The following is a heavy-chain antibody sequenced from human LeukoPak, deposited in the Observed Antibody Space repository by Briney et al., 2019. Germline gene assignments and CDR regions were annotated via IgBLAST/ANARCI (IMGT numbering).Heavy chain of an antibody. CDR3: ARESKLYSSGWYTAFDI. Sequence: ASVKVSCKASGYTFTSYDINWVRQATGQGLEWMGWMNPNSGNTGYAQKFQGRVTITRNTSISTAYMELSSLRSEDTAVYYCARESKLYSSGWYTAFDIWGQGTMVTVSS. CDR2: MNPNSGNT. CDR1: GYTFTSYD. D-gene: IGHD6-19*01. J-gene: IGHJ3*02. V-gene: IGHV1-8*03.